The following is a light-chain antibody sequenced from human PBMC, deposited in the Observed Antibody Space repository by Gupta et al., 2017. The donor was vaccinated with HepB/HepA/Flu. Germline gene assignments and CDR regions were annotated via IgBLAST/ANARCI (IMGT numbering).Light chain of an antibody. CDR2: DVS. J-gene: IGLJ1*01. CDR3: SSSKGIRMIEV. CDR1: SSDVVSYNY. Sequence: QSALTQPASVSGSPRQSIAIFCTGSSSDVVSYNYVVCYQQHPGKAPKLMMFDVSNRPSGVSNRFFGYKSGNTASPNTSGLQSEDEADEYCSSSKGIRMIEVFGTGTKVTVL. V-gene: IGLV2-14*03.